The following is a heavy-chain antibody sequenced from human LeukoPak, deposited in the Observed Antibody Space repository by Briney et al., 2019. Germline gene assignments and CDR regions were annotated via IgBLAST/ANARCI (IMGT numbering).Heavy chain of an antibody. CDR1: GFTFSSYW. V-gene: IGHV3-21*01. CDR2: ISSSSSYI. D-gene: IGHD3-22*01. Sequence: PGGSLRLSCAASGFTFSSYWMSWVRQAPGKGLEWVSSISSSSSYIYYADSVKGRFTISRDNAKNSLYLQMNSLRAEDTAVYYCAREGVGSGYYPYYFDYWGQGTLVTVSS. J-gene: IGHJ4*02. CDR3: AREGVGSGYYPYYFDY.